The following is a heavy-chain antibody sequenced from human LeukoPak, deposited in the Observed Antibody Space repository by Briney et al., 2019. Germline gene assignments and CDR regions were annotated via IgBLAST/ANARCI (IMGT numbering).Heavy chain of an antibody. CDR3: ARDRGAIF. CDR2: VKQDGSEN. V-gene: IGHV3-7*05. Sequence: PGGSLRLSCAASGFTFSSFWMTWVRQAPGKGQEWVANVKQDGSENYYVDSVKGRFTISRDNAKNSLYLQMSSLRGEDTAVYYCARDRGAIFWGQGALVTVSS. D-gene: IGHD3-10*01. J-gene: IGHJ4*02. CDR1: GFTFSSFW.